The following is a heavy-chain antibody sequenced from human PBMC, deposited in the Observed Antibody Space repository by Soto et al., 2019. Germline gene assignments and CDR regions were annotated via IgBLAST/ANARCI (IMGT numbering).Heavy chain of an antibody. Sequence: LSLTCAVSGGSISSGGYSWSWIRQPPGKGLEWIGYIYHSGSTYYNPSLKSRVTISVDRSKNQFSLKLSSVTAADTAVYYCARAMVRGVIIQYNWFDPWGQGTLVTVSS. CDR2: IYHSGST. V-gene: IGHV4-30-2*01. J-gene: IGHJ5*02. D-gene: IGHD3-10*01. CDR1: GGSISSGGYS. CDR3: ARAMVRGVIIQYNWFDP.